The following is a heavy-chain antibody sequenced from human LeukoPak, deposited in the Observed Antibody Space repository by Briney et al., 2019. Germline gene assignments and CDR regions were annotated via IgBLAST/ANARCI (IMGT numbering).Heavy chain of an antibody. V-gene: IGHV3-74*01. J-gene: IGHJ3*02. CDR3: ARDPAYYYDSSGYYSGDDAFDI. D-gene: IGHD3-22*01. CDR1: GFTFSSYW. CDR2: INSDGSST. Sequence: GGSLRLSCAASGFTFSSYWMHWVRQAPGKGLVWVSRINSDGSSTSYADSVKGRFTISRDNAKNTLYLQMNSLRAEDTAVYYCARDPAYYYDSSGYYSGDDAFDIWGQGTMVTVSS.